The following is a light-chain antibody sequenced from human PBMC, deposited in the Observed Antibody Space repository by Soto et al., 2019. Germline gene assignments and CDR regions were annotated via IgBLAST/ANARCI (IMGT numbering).Light chain of an antibody. V-gene: IGKV3-20*01. CDR1: QSVSSSY. Sequence: EIVLTQSPGTLSLSPGERATLSCRASQSVSSSYLAWYQQKPGQAPRLLIYGASSRATGIPDRFSGSGSGTAFTLTFSRLEPEDFAVYYCQQYGSSPYTFGQGTKLEIK. J-gene: IGKJ2*01. CDR3: QQYGSSPYT. CDR2: GAS.